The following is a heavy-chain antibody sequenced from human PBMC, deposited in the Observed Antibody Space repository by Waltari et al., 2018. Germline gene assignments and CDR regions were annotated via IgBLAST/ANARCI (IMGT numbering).Heavy chain of an antibody. CDR1: GFTFSSYA. V-gene: IGHV3-23*03. D-gene: IGHD3-22*01. CDR3: AKDRGYYDSSGYSS. J-gene: IGHJ4*02. Sequence: EVQLLESGGSLVQPGGSLRLSCAASGFTFSSYAMSWVRQAPGKGLEWVSVIYSGGSTYYADSVKGRFTISRDNSKNTLYLQMNSLRAEDTAVYYCAKDRGYYDSSGYSSWGQGTLVTVSS. CDR2: IYSGGST.